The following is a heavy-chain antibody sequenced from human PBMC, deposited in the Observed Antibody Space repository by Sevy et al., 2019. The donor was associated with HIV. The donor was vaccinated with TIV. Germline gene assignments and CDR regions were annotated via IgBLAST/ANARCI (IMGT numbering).Heavy chain of an antibody. J-gene: IGHJ6*02. CDR2: ISSDGGST. Sequence: GGSLRLSCSGSGFSFSNSAMNWVRQTPGKGLKYVSAISSDGGSTYYTDSVRGRFTISRDNSKNTLYLQMSSLRVEDTAVYYWVKDPDYNFWRGDYGMDVWGQGTTVTVSS. CDR1: GFSFSNSA. V-gene: IGHV3-64D*06. D-gene: IGHD3-3*01. CDR3: VKDPDYNFWRGDYGMDV.